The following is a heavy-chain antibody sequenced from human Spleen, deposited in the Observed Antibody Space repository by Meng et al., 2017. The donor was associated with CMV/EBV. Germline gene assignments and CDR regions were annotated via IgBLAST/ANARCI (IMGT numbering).Heavy chain of an antibody. Sequence: ASVKVSCKASEYSFIDYHIHWVRQAPGQGLEWMGWINPDSGATNYAQRFQGRVTMTTDTSTSTAYMELSRLRSDDTAVYYCARELTTSRGMDVWGQGTTVTVSS. D-gene: IGHD4-11*01. CDR2: INPDSGAT. J-gene: IGHJ6*02. CDR1: EYSFIDYH. V-gene: IGHV1-2*02. CDR3: ARELTTSRGMDV.